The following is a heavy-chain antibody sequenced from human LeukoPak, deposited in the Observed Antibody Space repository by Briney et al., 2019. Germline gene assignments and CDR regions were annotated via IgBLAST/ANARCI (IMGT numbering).Heavy chain of an antibody. CDR2: INPRGGST. J-gene: IGHJ4*02. D-gene: IGHD5-18*01. V-gene: IGHV1-46*01. Sequence: ASVKVSGKASGYSFTNYYMHWVRQAPGQGLEWMGIINPRGGSTTYAQKFQGRVTMTRDTSTSTVYMELSSLRSDDTAVYYCARFGGYSYEDWGQGTLVTVSS. CDR1: GYSFTNYY. CDR3: ARFGGYSYED.